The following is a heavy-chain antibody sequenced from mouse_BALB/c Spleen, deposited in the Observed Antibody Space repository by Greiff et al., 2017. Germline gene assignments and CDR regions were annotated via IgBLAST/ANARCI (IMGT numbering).Heavy chain of an antibody. CDR1: GYAFSSSW. V-gene: IGHV1-82*01. CDR3: ANYYAPFAY. CDR2: IYPGDGDT. J-gene: IGHJ3*01. Sequence: VKLQESGPELVKPGASVKISCKASGYAFSSSWMNWVKQRPGQGLEWIGRIYPGDGDTNYNEKFKGKATLTADTSSSTAYMQLSSLTSEDSAIYYCANYYAPFAYWGQGTLVTVSA. D-gene: IGHD1-1*01.